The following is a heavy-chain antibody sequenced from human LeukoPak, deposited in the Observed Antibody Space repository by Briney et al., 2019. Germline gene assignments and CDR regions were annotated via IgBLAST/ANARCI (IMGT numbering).Heavy chain of an antibody. Sequence: SQTLSLTCAISGDSVSSNSAAWNWIRQSPSRGLEWLGRTYYRSKWYNDYAVSVKSRITINPDTSKNQFSLRLNSVTPEDTAVYYCARVVDTAMDTGGYYFDYWGQGTLVTVSS. J-gene: IGHJ4*02. D-gene: IGHD5-18*01. V-gene: IGHV6-1*01. CDR2: TYYRSKWYN. CDR3: ARVVDTAMDTGGYYFDY. CDR1: GDSVSSNSAA.